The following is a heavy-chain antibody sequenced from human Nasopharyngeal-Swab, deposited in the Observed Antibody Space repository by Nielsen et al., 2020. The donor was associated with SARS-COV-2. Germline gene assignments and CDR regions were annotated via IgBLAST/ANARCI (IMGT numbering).Heavy chain of an antibody. Sequence: GESLKISCAASGSTFDDYAMHWVRQAPGKGLELVSLISGDGGSTYYADSVKGRFTISRDNSKNSLYLQMNSLRTEDTALYYCAKGSTLSYFDYWGQGTLVTVSS. CDR1: GSTFDDYA. V-gene: IGHV3-43*02. CDR3: AKGSTLSYFDY. CDR2: ISGDGGST. J-gene: IGHJ4*02.